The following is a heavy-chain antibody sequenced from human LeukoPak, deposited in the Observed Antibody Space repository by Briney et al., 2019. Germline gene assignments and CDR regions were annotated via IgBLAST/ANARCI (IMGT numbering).Heavy chain of an antibody. J-gene: IGHJ3*02. CDR2: ISSSSSYT. CDR3: ARVLLWFGELLQDAFDI. Sequence: GGSLRLSCAASGFTFSDYYMSWIRQAPEKGLEWVSYISSSSSYTNYADSVKGRFTISRDNAKNSLYLQMNSLRAEDTAVYYCARVLLWFGELLQDAFDIWGQGTMVTVSS. V-gene: IGHV3-11*06. CDR1: GFTFSDYY. D-gene: IGHD3-10*01.